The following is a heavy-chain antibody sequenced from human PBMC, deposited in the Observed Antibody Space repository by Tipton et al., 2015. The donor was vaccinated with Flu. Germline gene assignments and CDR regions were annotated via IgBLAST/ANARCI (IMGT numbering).Heavy chain of an antibody. CDR2: IYPSGTT. CDR1: SGSIRSTNYF. V-gene: IGHV4-39*01. Sequence: TLSLTCTVSSGSIRSTNYFCAWIRQPPGKRLELIGSIYPSGTTYYNPSLKSRVTISVDTSKSQISLKLRSVTAADTAVYYCARLSYYDVDLRNFYFDYWGLGALVTVSS. CDR3: ARLSYYDVDLRNFYFDY. D-gene: IGHD3-10*02. J-gene: IGHJ4*02.